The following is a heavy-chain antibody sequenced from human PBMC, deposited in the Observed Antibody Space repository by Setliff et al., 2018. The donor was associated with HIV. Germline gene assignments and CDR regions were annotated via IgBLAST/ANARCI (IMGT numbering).Heavy chain of an antibody. CDR3: ARVGYHGSGRYSFDY. V-gene: IGHV4-61*09. CDR2: IHTSGSN. D-gene: IGHD3-10*01. Sequence: LSLTCTVSGGSISSGSYYWSWIRQPAGKGLEWIGHIHTSGSNKYNPSLKSRVTISADTSKNQFSLNLRSVTAAETAVYYCARVGYHGSGRYSFDYWGQGTLVTVS. J-gene: IGHJ4*02. CDR1: GGSISSGSYY.